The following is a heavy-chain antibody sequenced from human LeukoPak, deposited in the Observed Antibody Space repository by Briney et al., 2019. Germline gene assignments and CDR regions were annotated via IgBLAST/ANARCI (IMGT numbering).Heavy chain of an antibody. CDR1: GFTFSSYS. J-gene: IGHJ4*02. CDR3: ASSGSYRFDY. D-gene: IGHD1-26*01. V-gene: IGHV3-48*02. Sequence: PGGPLRLSCAASGFTFSSYSMNWVRQAPGKGLEWVSHITASGTVMFYADSVKGRFTISRDNAKNSLYLQMNSLRDEDTAVYYCASSGSYRFDYWGQGTLVTVSS. CDR2: ITASGTVM.